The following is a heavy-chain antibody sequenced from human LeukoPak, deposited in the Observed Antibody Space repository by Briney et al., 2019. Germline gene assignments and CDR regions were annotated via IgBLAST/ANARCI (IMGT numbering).Heavy chain of an antibody. J-gene: IGHJ4*02. CDR2: ISAYNGNT. Sequence: ASVKVSCKASGYTFTDYGINWVRQAPGQGLEWMGWISAYNGNTNYAQKLQGRVTMTTDTSTSTVYMELWSLRSDDTAVYYCARGGRYSSSWYNENDYWGQGTLVTVSS. D-gene: IGHD6-13*01. V-gene: IGHV1-18*01. CDR1: GYTFTDYG. CDR3: ARGGRYSSSWYNENDY.